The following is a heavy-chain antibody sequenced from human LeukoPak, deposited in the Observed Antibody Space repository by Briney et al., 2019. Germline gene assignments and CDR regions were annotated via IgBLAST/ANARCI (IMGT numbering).Heavy chain of an antibody. CDR2: ISAYNGNT. Sequence: SVKVSFKASGYIFTSYGMSWVRQAPGQGLDWMGWISAYNGNTNYAQKLQGRVTMTTDTSTSTAYMELRSLRSDDTAVYYCARVDALAGTATIFGVAYTNYGMDVWGQGTTVTFSS. D-gene: IGHD3-3*01. J-gene: IGHJ6*02. CDR1: GYIFTSYG. CDR3: ARVDALAGTATIFGVAYTNYGMDV. V-gene: IGHV1-18*01.